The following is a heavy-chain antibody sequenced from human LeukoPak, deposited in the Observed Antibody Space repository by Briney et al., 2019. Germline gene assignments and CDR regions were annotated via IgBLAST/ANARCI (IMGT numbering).Heavy chain of an antibody. V-gene: IGHV4-39*07. CDR3: AREGCSGTNCLYYFYYMDV. Sequence: SETLSLTCTVSGGSISSNIYYWGWIRQPPGKGLEWIGSISHGGSTYYKPSLKSRVTISVDPSKIQFSLKLSSVTAADTAVYYCAREGCSGTNCLYYFYYMDVWGKGTTVTVSS. CDR1: GGSISSNIYY. D-gene: IGHD2-2*01. J-gene: IGHJ6*03. CDR2: ISHGGST.